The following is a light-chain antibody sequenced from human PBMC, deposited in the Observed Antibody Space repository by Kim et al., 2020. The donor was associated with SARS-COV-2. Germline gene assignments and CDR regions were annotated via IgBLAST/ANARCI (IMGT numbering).Light chain of an antibody. CDR3: QQRYNWPLT. Sequence: SLPPGEKATLSCRASQSVRSYIAWYQQKLGQTPRLPIYDTSSRATGIPARFSGSGSGTDFTLTISGLEPEDFAVYYCQQRYNWPLTFGGGTKLEI. CDR2: DTS. J-gene: IGKJ4*01. V-gene: IGKV3-11*01. CDR1: QSVRSY.